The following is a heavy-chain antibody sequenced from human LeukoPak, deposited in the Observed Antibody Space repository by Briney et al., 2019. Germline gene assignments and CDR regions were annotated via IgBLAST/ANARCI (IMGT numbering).Heavy chain of an antibody. CDR3: AKEVDY. CDR1: GFTFSSYA. J-gene: IGHJ4*02. V-gene: IGHV3-30-3*01. CDR2: ISYDGSNK. Sequence: GRSLRLSCAASGFTFSSYAMHWVRQAPGKGLEWVAVISYDGSNKYYADSVKGRFTISRDNSKNTLYLQMNSLRAEDTAVYYCAKEVDYCGQGTLVTVSS.